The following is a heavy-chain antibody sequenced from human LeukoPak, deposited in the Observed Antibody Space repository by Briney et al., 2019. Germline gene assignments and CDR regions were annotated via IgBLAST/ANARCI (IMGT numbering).Heavy chain of an antibody. CDR1: GFNFSIYS. V-gene: IGHV3-53*05. Sequence: GGSLRLSCAASGFNFSIYSMNWVRQAPGKGLEWVSVIYSGGSTYYADSVKGRFTISRDSAKNSLYLQMNSLRAEDTALYYCAKDIRGAYSSGWYGEFDYWGQGTLVTVSS. CDR3: AKDIRGAYSSGWYGEFDY. J-gene: IGHJ4*02. D-gene: IGHD6-19*01. CDR2: IYSGGST.